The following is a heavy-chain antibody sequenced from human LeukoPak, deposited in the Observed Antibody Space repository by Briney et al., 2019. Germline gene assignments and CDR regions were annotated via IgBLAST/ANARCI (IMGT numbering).Heavy chain of an antibody. V-gene: IGHV3-21*01. CDR1: GFTFSRHN. CDR2: ISTSSSYI. J-gene: IGHJ4*02. Sequence: GGSLRLSCAASGFTFSRHNMNWVRQAPGKGLEWVSSISTSSSYIYCADSVKGRFTISRDNAKNSLYLQMNSLRPEDTAVYYCARDVVVVVATDSNFDYWGQGTLVTVSS. CDR3: ARDVVVVVATDSNFDY. D-gene: IGHD2-15*01.